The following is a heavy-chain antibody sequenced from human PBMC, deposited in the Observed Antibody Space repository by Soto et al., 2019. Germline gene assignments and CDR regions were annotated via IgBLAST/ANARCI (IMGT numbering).Heavy chain of an antibody. V-gene: IGHV4-31*03. CDR2: IYYSGST. CDR3: ARGYRGYSYGRIDY. D-gene: IGHD5-18*01. Sequence: SETLSLTCTVPGGSISSGGYYWSWIRQHPGKGLEWIGYIYYSGSTYYNPSLKSRVTISVDTSKNQFSLKLSSVTAADTAVYYCARGYRGYSYGRIDYWGQGTLVTVSS. CDR1: GGSISSGGYY. J-gene: IGHJ4*02.